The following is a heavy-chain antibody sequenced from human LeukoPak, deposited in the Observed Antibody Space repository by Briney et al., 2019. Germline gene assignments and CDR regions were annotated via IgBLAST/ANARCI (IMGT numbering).Heavy chain of an antibody. CDR1: GFTFSSYS. Sequence: GGSLRLSCAASGFTFSSYSMNWVRQAPGKGLEWVSYISSGSRTISYADSVQGRFTVSRDNVKNLLFLQMNSLRVGDTAVYYCVRESITGHRDFDYWGQGILVTVSS. CDR2: ISSGSRTI. J-gene: IGHJ4*02. CDR3: VRESITGHRDFDY. D-gene: IGHD2-8*02. V-gene: IGHV3-48*01.